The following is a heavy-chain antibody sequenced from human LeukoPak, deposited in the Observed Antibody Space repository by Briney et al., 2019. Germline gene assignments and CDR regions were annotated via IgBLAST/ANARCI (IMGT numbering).Heavy chain of an antibody. J-gene: IGHJ6*02. Sequence: GGSLRLSCAASGFTLSTNYMSWVRQAPGKGLEWVSLIYSGGSTYYADSVKGRFTISRDNSKNTLYLQMDSLRAEDTAVYYCARFYGSGNYYYYGMDVWGQGTTVTVSS. CDR1: GFTLSTNY. CDR3: ARFYGSGNYYYYGMDV. CDR2: IYSGGST. D-gene: IGHD3-10*01. V-gene: IGHV3-53*01.